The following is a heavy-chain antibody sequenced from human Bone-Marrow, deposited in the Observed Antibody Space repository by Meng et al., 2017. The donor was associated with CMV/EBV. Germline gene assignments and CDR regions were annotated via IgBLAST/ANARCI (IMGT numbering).Heavy chain of an antibody. CDR1: GSTFTGYS. Sequence: SGSTFTGYSMHWVRQAPGQGLEWMGWINPNSGGTTSAQRFQGRVTMTRDTSISTAYMELSRLRSDDTAVYYCARMLLPAARNWYFDLWGRGTLVTVSS. D-gene: IGHD2-2*01. V-gene: IGHV1-2*02. CDR3: ARMLLPAARNWYFDL. CDR2: INPNSGGT. J-gene: IGHJ2*01.